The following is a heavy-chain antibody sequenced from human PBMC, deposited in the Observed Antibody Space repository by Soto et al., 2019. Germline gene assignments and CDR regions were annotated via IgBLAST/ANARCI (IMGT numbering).Heavy chain of an antibody. CDR3: TRETVAGITGLDY. J-gene: IGHJ4*02. CDR2: ISVSDAFI. Sequence: GGSLRLSCAASGFNVGAFAVNWVRQAPGKGLEWVSGISVSDAFIYYADSVRGRFSISRDASENILYLQMNSLRVDDTALYYCTRETVAGITGLDYWGPGTLVTVS. D-gene: IGHD1-20*01. CDR1: GFNVGAFA. V-gene: IGHV3-23*01.